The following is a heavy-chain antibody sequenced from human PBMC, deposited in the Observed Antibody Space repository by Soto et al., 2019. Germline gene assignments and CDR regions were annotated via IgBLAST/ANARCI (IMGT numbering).Heavy chain of an antibody. CDR1: GYTFTSYY. D-gene: IGHD6-19*01. CDR2: INPGSGST. CDR3: AADQGYSSGWYSPYYYYGMDV. J-gene: IGHJ6*02. V-gene: IGHV1-46*01. Sequence: GASVKVSCKASGYTFTSYYMHWVRQAPGQGLEWMGIINPGSGSTNYAQKFQERVTITRDMSTSTAYMELSSLRSEDTAVYYCAADQGYSSGWYSPYYYYGMDVWGQGTTVTVSS.